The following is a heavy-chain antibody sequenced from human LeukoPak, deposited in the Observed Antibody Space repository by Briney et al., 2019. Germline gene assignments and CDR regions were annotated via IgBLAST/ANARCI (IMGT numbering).Heavy chain of an antibody. CDR3: ARFSSYGFDAFDI. CDR1: GFTFGSYW. Sequence: GGSLRLSCAASGFTFGSYWMSWVRQAPGKGLEWVANIKQDGSEKYYVDSVKGRFTISRDNAKNSLYLQMNSLRAEDTAVYYCARFSSYGFDAFDIWGQGTMVTVSS. D-gene: IGHD5-18*01. CDR2: IKQDGSEK. J-gene: IGHJ3*02. V-gene: IGHV3-7*01.